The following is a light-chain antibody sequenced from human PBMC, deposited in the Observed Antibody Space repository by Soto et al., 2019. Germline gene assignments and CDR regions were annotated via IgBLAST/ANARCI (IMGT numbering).Light chain of an antibody. CDR3: SLYTSSHTYV. Sequence: QSVLTQPPSVSGSPGQSVTISCTGTRSDIGTYNRVSWYQQPPGTAPKLMIHDVNNRPSGVPDRFSGSKSGNTASLTISGLQAEDEADYYCSLYTSSHTYVFGTGTKLTVL. CDR2: DVN. CDR1: RSDIGTYNR. J-gene: IGLJ1*01. V-gene: IGLV2-18*01.